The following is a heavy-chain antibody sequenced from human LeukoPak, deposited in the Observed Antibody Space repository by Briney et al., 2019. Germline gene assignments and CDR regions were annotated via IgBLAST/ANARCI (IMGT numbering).Heavy chain of an antibody. V-gene: IGHV3-30-3*01. CDR3: ARDRGFVGYSEYYYYGMDV. J-gene: IGHJ6*02. CDR1: GFTFSSYA. D-gene: IGHD4-11*01. CDR2: ISYDRSNK. Sequence: GRSLRLSCAASGFTFSSYAMHWVRQAPGKGLEWVAVISYDRSNKYYADSVKGRFTISRDNSKNTLYLQMNSLRAEDTAVYYCARDRGFVGYSEYYYYGMDVWGQGTTVTVSS.